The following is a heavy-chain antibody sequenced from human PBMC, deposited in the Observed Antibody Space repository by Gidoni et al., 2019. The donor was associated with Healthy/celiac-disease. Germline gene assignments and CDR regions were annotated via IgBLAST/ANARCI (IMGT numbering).Heavy chain of an antibody. CDR1: GGSFSGYY. CDR2: INHSGST. Sequence: QVQLQQWGAGRLKPSETLSLTCAVYGGSFSGYYWSWIRQPPGKGLEWIGEINHSGSTNYNPSLKSRVTISVDTSKNQFSLKLSSVTAAVTAVYYCAREDHCSSTSCYSVSPDYWGQGTLVTVSS. CDR3: AREDHCSSTSCYSVSPDY. J-gene: IGHJ4*02. D-gene: IGHD2-2*01. V-gene: IGHV4-34*01.